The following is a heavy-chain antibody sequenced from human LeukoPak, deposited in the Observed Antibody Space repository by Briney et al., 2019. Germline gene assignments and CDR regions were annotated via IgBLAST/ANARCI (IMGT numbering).Heavy chain of an antibody. Sequence: GGSLRLSCAASGFPFANTWMHWVRQAPGKGLVWVSLIDNDGSTANYADSVKGRFTISRDNAKNTVYLQMNSLRAEDTAVYYCAIGGTYGSGSWGQGTLVTVSS. J-gene: IGHJ4*02. CDR3: AIGGTYGSGS. D-gene: IGHD3-10*01. V-gene: IGHV3-74*01. CDR1: GFPFANTW. CDR2: IDNDGSTA.